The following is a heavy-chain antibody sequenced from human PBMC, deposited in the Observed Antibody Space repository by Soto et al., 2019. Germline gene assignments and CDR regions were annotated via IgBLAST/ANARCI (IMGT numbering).Heavy chain of an antibody. CDR1: GYTFTGYY. D-gene: IGHD3-3*01. V-gene: IGHV1-2*04. Sequence: RASVKVSCKASGYTFTGYYMHWVRQAPGQGLEWMGWINPNSGGTNYAQKFQGWVTMTRDTSISTAYMELSRLRSDDTAVYYCARDFSSDVLRFLEWLPSYGMDVWGQGTTVTVSS. CDR3: ARDFSSDVLRFLEWLPSYGMDV. J-gene: IGHJ6*02. CDR2: INPNSGGT.